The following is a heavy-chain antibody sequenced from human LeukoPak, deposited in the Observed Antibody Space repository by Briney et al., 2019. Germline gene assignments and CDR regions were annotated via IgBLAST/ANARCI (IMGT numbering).Heavy chain of an antibody. D-gene: IGHD2-21*02. CDR2: ISYDGSNK. CDR1: GFIFSNYG. J-gene: IGHJ4*02. Sequence: PGGSLRLSCAASGFIFSNYGMHWVRQAPGKGLEWVAVISYDGSNKNYADSVKGRFTISRDSSKNTLYLQMNSLRVEDTAVYYCANDWAPYCGGDCYFNYWGQGTLVTVSS. CDR3: ANDWAPYCGGDCYFNY. V-gene: IGHV3-30*18.